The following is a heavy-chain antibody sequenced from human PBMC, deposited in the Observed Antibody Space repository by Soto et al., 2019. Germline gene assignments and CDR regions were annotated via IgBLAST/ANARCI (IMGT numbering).Heavy chain of an antibody. D-gene: IGHD2-15*01. V-gene: IGHV1-8*01. J-gene: IGHJ4*02. CDR2: MNPNSGST. Sequence: ASVKVSCKASGYTFTSLDINWVRQATGQGLEWMGWMNPNSGSTGSAQKFQGRVAMTRDTSINTAYMERSSLRSDDTAVYYCARGRGYSDGIDYWGQGTLVTVSS. CDR1: GYTFTSLD. CDR3: ARGRGYSDGIDY.